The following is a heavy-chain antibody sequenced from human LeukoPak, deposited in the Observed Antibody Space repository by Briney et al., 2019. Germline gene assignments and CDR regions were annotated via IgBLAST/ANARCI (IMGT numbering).Heavy chain of an antibody. V-gene: IGHV4-39*07. CDR2: IYYSGST. Sequence: SETLSLTCTVSGGSISSSSYYWGWIRQPPGKGLEWIGSIYYSGSTYYNPSLKSRVTISVDTPKNQFSLKLSSVTAADTAVYYCARVDSSSWYFDYWGQGTLVTVSS. CDR1: GGSISSSSYY. J-gene: IGHJ4*02. CDR3: ARVDSSSWYFDY. D-gene: IGHD6-13*01.